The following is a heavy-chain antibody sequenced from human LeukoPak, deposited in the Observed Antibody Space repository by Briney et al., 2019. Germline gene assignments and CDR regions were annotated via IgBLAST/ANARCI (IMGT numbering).Heavy chain of an antibody. CDR3: ARQGSSSLVNWFDP. V-gene: IGHV4-59*08. Sequence: SETLSLTCTVSGDSISSYYWSWIRQPPGKGLEWIGYIYYSGGTNYNPSLKSRVTISVDTSKNQFSLKLSSATAADTAVYYCARQGSSSLVNWFDPWGQGTLVTVSS. CDR2: IYYSGGT. D-gene: IGHD6-13*01. J-gene: IGHJ5*02. CDR1: GDSISSYY.